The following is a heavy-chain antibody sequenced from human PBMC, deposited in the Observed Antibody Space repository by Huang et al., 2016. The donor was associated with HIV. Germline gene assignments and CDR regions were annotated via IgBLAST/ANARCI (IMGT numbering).Heavy chain of an antibody. Sequence: QVQLGESGGGVVQPEKSLRLSCAASGFDFSSYAMNWVRQAPCKGPQWVAVISNDGNNMYYSDSVKGRFIISRDNSKNTLYLQMNSLRGEDTAIYYCARGGILGTSWYRPFDYWGQGTLVTVSS. V-gene: IGHV3-30-3*01. D-gene: IGHD6-13*01. CDR3: ARGGILGTSWYRPFDY. CDR2: ISNDGNNM. CDR1: GFDFSSYA. J-gene: IGHJ4*02.